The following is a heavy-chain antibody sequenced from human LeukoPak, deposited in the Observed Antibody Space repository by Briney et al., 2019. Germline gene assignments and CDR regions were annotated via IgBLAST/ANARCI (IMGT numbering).Heavy chain of an antibody. J-gene: IGHJ1*01. V-gene: IGHV1-2*02. Sequence: GASVKVSCKASGYTFTDYYMHWVRQAPGQGLEWMGWINPSSGGTNYAQKFQGRVTVTRDTSISTAYMELSRLRSDDTAVYYCAREDVVVVAATIQYFQHWGQGTLVTVSS. CDR2: INPSSGGT. CDR1: GYTFTDYY. D-gene: IGHD2-15*01. CDR3: AREDVVVVAATIQYFQH.